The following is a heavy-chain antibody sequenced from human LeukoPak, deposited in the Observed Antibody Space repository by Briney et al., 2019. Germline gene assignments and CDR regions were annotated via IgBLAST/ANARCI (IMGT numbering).Heavy chain of an antibody. Sequence: ASVKVSCKASGYTFADYFIHWVRQAPGQGLEWMGRINLNTGGAEYAPKFQGWVTMTRDTSISTAYVEVNRLISDDTAVYYCARDLTSTSNWEFDYWGRGTLVIVSS. CDR2: INLNTGGA. D-gene: IGHD1-26*01. V-gene: IGHV1-2*04. CDR1: GYTFADYF. CDR3: ARDLTSTSNWEFDY. J-gene: IGHJ4*02.